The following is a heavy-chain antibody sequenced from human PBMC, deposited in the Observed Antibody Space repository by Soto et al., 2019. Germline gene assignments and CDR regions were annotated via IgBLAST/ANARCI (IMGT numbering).Heavy chain of an antibody. J-gene: IGHJ6*02. CDR1: GGSVSSSSYY. CDR3: ARDRMIFGVVEGYYGMDV. CDR2: IYYSGST. D-gene: IGHD3-3*01. Sequence: SETLSLTCTVSGGSVSSSSYYWGWVRQPPGKGLEWIGYIYYSGSTYCNPSLKSRVTISVDTSKNQFSLKLSSVTAADTAVYYCARDRMIFGVVEGYYGMDVWGQGTTVTVSS. V-gene: IGHV4-30-4*08.